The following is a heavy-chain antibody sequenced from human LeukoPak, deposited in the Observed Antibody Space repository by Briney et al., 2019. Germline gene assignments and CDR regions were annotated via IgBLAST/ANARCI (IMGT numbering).Heavy chain of an antibody. CDR2: ISPYNGNT. V-gene: IGHV1-18*01. CDR1: GYTFTSYR. Sequence: ASVKVSCKASGYTFTSYRISWVRQAPGQGLAWMGWISPYNGNTNYAQTLQGRVTMTTDTSTSTAYMELRSLRSDDTAVYYCSREDIVVVPAARRAYYYGMDVWGQGTTVTVSS. J-gene: IGHJ6*02. D-gene: IGHD2-2*01. CDR3: SREDIVVVPAARRAYYYGMDV.